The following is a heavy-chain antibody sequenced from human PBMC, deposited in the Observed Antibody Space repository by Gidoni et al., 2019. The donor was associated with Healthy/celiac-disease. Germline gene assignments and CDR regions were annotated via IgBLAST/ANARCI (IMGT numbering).Heavy chain of an antibody. CDR1: GGSISSSSYS. CDR3: ARQIFVGDPFDY. CDR2: IYYSGST. D-gene: IGHD2-21*01. J-gene: IGHJ4*02. Sequence: QLQLQESGPGLVKPSETLSLTCTVSGGSISSSSYSWGWIRQPPGKGLEWIGSIYYSGSTYYNPSLKSRVTISVDTSKNQFSLKLSSVTAADTAAYYCARQIFVGDPFDYWGQGTLVTVSS. V-gene: IGHV4-39*01.